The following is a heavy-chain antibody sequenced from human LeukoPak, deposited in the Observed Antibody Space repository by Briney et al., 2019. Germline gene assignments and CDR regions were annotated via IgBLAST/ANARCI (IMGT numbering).Heavy chain of an antibody. D-gene: IGHD3-3*01. CDR1: GYTLTELS. CDR2: FDPEDGET. V-gene: IGHV1-24*01. Sequence: ASVKVSCKVSGYTLTELSMHWVRQAPGKGLEWMGGFDPEDGETIYAQKFQGRVTMTEDTSTDTAYMELSSLRSEDTAVYYCATPYYDFWSGYSYYFDYWGQGTLVTVSS. CDR3: ATPYYDFWSGYSYYFDY. J-gene: IGHJ4*02.